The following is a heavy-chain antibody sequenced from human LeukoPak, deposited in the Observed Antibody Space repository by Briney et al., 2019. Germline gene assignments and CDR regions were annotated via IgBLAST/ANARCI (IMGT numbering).Heavy chain of an antibody. D-gene: IGHD3-22*01. J-gene: IGHJ5*02. CDR1: GLTFSNYA. CDR3: AKDRDSSGRWAVP. Sequence: PGGSLRLSCAASGLTFSNYAMSWVRQAPGKGPEWVSAISGSGDSTYYSDSARSRFTISRDNSKNTLYLQMNSLRVEDTAVYYCAKDRDSSGRWAVPWGQGTLVTVSA. CDR2: ISGSGDST. V-gene: IGHV3-23*01.